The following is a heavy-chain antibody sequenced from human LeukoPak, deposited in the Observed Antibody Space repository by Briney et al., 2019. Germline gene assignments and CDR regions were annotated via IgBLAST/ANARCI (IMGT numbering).Heavy chain of an antibody. Sequence: ASVKVSCKASGGTFSSYAISWVRQAPGQGLEWMGGIIPIFGTANYAQKFQGRVTITADESTSTAYMELSSLRSEDTAVYYCARDRLLWFGELSHYYYMDVWGKGTTVTISS. CDR2: IIPIFGTA. D-gene: IGHD3-10*01. J-gene: IGHJ6*03. V-gene: IGHV1-69*13. CDR3: ARDRLLWFGELSHYYYMDV. CDR1: GGTFSSYA.